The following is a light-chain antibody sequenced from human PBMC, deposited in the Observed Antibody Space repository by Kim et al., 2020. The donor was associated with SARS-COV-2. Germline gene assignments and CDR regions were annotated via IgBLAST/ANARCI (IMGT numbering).Light chain of an antibody. V-gene: IGLV3-1*01. Sequence: SYELTQPPSVSVSPGPTASLTCSGDKLGDKYACWYQQKPGQSPVLVIYQDSKRPSGIPERFSGSNSGNTATLTISGTQAMDEADYYCQAWDSSTAVLGGGTQRTV. CDR3: QAWDSSTAV. J-gene: IGLJ2*01. CDR1: KLGDKY. CDR2: QDS.